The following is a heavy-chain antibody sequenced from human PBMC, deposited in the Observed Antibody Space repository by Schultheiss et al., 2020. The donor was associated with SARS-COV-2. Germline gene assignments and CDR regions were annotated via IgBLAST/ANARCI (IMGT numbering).Heavy chain of an antibody. V-gene: IGHV4-39*01. CDR3: ARRRMAYYYDSSGSDPLNYFDY. J-gene: IGHJ4*02. CDR1: GGSISSSSYY. Sequence: GSLRLSCTVSGGSISSSSYYWGWIRQPPGKGLEWIGSIYYSGSTYYNPSLKSRVTISVDTSKNQFSLKLSSVTAADTAVYYCARRRMAYYYDSSGSDPLNYFDYWSQGTLVTVSS. D-gene: IGHD3-22*01. CDR2: IYYSGST.